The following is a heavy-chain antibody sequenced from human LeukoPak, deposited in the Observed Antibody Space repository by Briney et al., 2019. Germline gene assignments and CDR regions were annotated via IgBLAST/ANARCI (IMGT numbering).Heavy chain of an antibody. D-gene: IGHD2-15*01. CDR2: TSSSEAGK. CDR3: AKAPVTSCRGAFCYPFHS. V-gene: IGHV3-23*01. CDR1: GFSLSSYA. J-gene: IGHJ4*02. Sequence: GRCLRLSCTVSGFSLSSYALSWVRRAPGKGLECVSATSSSEAGKYYADSVRGRFTISRDNSRNTMYLQMNSLRVEDTPVFYCAKAPVTSCRGAFCYPFHSWGEGTLVTVSS.